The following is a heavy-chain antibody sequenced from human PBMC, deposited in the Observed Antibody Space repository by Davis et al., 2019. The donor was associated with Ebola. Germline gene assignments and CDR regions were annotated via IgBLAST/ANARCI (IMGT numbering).Heavy chain of an antibody. CDR1: GFTFSSYA. CDR3: ARARSLDYDFWSGYYDYYYYYMDV. V-gene: IGHV3-7*01. J-gene: IGHJ6*03. Sequence: PGGSLRLSCAASGFTFSSYAMSWVRQAPGKGLEWVANIKQDGSEKYYVDSVKGRFTISRDNAKNSLYLQMNSLRAEDTAVYYCARARSLDYDFWSGYYDYYYYYMDVWGKGTTVTVSS. D-gene: IGHD3-3*01. CDR2: IKQDGSEK.